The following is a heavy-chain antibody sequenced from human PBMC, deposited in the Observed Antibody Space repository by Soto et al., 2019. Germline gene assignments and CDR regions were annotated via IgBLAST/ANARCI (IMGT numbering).Heavy chain of an antibody. CDR2: IYSSGST. J-gene: IGHJ6*02. CDR3: ARVEGWDFWSGYYPGYYYYGMDV. D-gene: IGHD3-3*01. V-gene: IGHV4-59*01. CDR1: GGSISSYY. Sequence: SETLSLTCTVSGGSISSYYWSGIRQPPGRGLEWIGYIYSSGSTNYNPSLKSRVTISVDTSKNQFSLKLSSVTAADTAVYYCARVEGWDFWSGYYPGYYYYGMDVWGQGTTVTVSS.